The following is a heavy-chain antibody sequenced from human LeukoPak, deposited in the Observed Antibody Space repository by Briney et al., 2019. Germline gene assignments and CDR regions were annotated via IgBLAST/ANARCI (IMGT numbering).Heavy chain of an antibody. CDR2: INPNSGGT. CDR3: AMTTGYSGYDYAFDI. V-gene: IGHV1-2*02. D-gene: IGHD5-12*01. CDR1: GYTFTSYG. Sequence: ASVKVSFKASGYTFTSYGISWVRQAPGQGLEWMGWINPNSGGTNYAQKFQGRVTMTRDTSISTAYMELSRLRSDDTAVYYCAMTTGYSGYDYAFDIWGQGTMVTVSS. J-gene: IGHJ3*02.